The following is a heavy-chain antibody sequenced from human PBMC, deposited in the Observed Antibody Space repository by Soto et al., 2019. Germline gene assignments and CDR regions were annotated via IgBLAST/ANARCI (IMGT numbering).Heavy chain of an antibody. Sequence: QVQLVQSGAEVKKPGSSVKVSCKASGGTFSSYTISWVRQAPGQGLEWMGRIIPILGIANYAQKFQGRVTITADKSTSTAYMELSSLRSEDTAVYYCARRDLDVARHDAFDIWGQGTMVTVSS. D-gene: IGHD3-16*01. J-gene: IGHJ3*02. V-gene: IGHV1-69*02. CDR3: ARRDLDVARHDAFDI. CDR2: IIPILGIA. CDR1: GGTFSSYT.